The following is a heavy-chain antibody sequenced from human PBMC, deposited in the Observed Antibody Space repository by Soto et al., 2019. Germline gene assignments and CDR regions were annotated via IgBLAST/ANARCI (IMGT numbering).Heavy chain of an antibody. J-gene: IGHJ4*02. CDR2: IYYSGST. V-gene: IGHV4-39*01. CDR3: ARRSGAAPYLDY. D-gene: IGHD1-26*01. CDR1: GGSISSSSYY. Sequence: PSETLSLTCTVSGGSISSSSYYWGWIRQPPGKGLEWIGSIYYSGSTYYNPSLKSRVTISVDTSKNQFSLKLSSVTAADTAVYYCARRSGAAPYLDYWGQGTLVTVSS.